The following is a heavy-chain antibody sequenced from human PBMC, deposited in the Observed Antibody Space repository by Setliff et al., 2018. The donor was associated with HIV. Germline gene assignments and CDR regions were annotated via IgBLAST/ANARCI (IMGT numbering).Heavy chain of an antibody. J-gene: IGHJ1*01. V-gene: IGHV3-7*03. CDR2: INRDGSAE. Sequence: PGESLKISCAASGFAFNKFWMSWVRQAPGKGLEWLANINRDGSAEAYVGSVKGRFSISRDNAKNSVYLQMNSLRAADTAVYYCVGPDYEDPQGGQWGQGTLVTVSS. D-gene: IGHD3-22*01. CDR1: GFAFNKFW. CDR3: VGPDYEDPQGGQ.